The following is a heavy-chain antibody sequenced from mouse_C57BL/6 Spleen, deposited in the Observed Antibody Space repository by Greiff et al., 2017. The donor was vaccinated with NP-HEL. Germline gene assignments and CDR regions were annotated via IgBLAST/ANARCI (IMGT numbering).Heavy chain of an antibody. CDR3: ARKLWRGDFLAY. Sequence: QVQLKESGAELMKPGASVKLSCKATGYTFTGYWIEWVKQRPGHGLEWIGEILPGSGSTNYNEKFKGKATFTADTSSNTAYMQLSSLTTEDSAIYYCARKLWRGDFLAYWGQGTLVTVSA. CDR2: ILPGSGST. V-gene: IGHV1-9*01. J-gene: IGHJ3*01. CDR1: GYTFTGYW. D-gene: IGHD3-3*01.